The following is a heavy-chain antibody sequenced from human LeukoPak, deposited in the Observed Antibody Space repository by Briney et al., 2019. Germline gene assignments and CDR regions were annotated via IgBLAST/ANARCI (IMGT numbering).Heavy chain of an antibody. CDR1: GFTFSSYA. CDR3: ARGNYGGTFDY. J-gene: IGHJ4*02. CDR2: INHSGST. V-gene: IGHV4-34*01. Sequence: GSLRLSCAASGFTFSSYAMSWVRQAPGKGLEWIGEINHSGSTNYNPSLKSRVTISVDTSKNQFSLKLSSVTAADTAVYYCARGNYGGTFDYWGQGTLVTVSS. D-gene: IGHD4-23*01.